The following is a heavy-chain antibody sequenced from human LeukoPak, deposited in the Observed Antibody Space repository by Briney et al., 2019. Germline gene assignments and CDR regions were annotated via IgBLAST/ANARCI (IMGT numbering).Heavy chain of an antibody. CDR3: ASLLWFGESLYAPYYYYGMDV. V-gene: IGHV4-34*01. D-gene: IGHD3-10*01. CDR2: INHSGST. CDR1: GGSFSGYY. Sequence: PSETLSLTCAVYGGSFSGYYWSWIRQPPGKGLEWIGEINHSGSTNYNPSLKSRVTISVDTSKNQFSLKLSSVTAADTAVYYCASLLWFGESLYAPYYYYGMDVWGQGTTVTVSS. J-gene: IGHJ6*02.